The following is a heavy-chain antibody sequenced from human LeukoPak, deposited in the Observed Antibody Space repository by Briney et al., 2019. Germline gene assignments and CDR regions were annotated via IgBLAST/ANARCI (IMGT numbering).Heavy chain of an antibody. V-gene: IGHV3-30-3*01. Sequence: PGGSLRLSCAASGFTFNSYSMHWVRQAPGKGLEWVTAISDDETYKFYADSVKGRFTISRDGAKTSLYLQMNSLRAEDTAVYYCTSSRYLYYFHFWGQGTQVTVSS. CDR3: TSSRYLYYFHF. D-gene: IGHD2-15*01. CDR2: ISDDETYK. J-gene: IGHJ4*02. CDR1: GFTFNSYS.